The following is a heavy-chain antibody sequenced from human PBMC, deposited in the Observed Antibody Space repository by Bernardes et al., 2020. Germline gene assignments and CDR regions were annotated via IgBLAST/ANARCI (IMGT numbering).Heavy chain of an antibody. V-gene: IGHV4-34*01. J-gene: IGHJ4*02. Sequence: SETLSLTCAVYGGSFSGYYWSWIRQPPGKGLEWIGEINHSGSTNYNPSLKSRVTISVDTSKNQFSLRLSSVTAADTAVYYCAKDGGDFWSGYYSDYWGQGTLVTVSS. CDR1: GGSFSGYY. CDR3: AKDGGDFWSGYYSDY. CDR2: INHSGST. D-gene: IGHD3-3*01.